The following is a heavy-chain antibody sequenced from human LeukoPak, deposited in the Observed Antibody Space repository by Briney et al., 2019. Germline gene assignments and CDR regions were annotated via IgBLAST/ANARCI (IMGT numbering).Heavy chain of an antibody. D-gene: IGHD1-26*01. J-gene: IGHJ4*02. CDR3: AREGSYYFDY. CDR1: GGSFSGYY. CDR2: INHSGST. Sequence: SETLSLTCAVYGGSFSGYYWSWVRQPPGKGLEWIGEINHSGSTNYNPSLKSRVTISVDTSKNQFSLKLSSVTAADTAVYYCAREGSYYFDYWGQGTLVTVSS. V-gene: IGHV4-34*01.